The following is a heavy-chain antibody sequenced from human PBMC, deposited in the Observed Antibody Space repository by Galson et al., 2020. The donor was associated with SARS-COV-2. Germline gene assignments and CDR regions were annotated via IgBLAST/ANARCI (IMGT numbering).Heavy chain of an antibody. J-gene: IGHJ6*02. CDR1: GFSLSTSGVG. V-gene: IGHV2-5*01. CDR2: IYWNDDK. CDR3: AQGCYYVWGSPLRYCCMDV. Sequence: SGPTLVKPTQTLTLTCTFSGFSLSTSGVGVGWIRQPPGKALEWLALIYWNDDKRYSPSLKSRLTITKDTSKNQVVLTMTNMDPVDTATYYCAQGCYYVWGSPLRYCCMDVWGQGTTGTVSS. D-gene: IGHD3-16*01.